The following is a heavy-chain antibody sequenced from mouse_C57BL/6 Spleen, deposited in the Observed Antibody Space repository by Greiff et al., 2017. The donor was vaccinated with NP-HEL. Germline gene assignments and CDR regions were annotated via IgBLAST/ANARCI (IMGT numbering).Heavy chain of an antibody. Sequence: QVHVKQSGAELVRPGSSVKLSCKASGYTFTSYWMDWVKQRPGQGLEWIGNIYPSDSETHYNQKFKDKATLTVDKSSSTAYMQLSSLTSEASAVYYCARWDGYYSAYWGQGTLVTVSA. D-gene: IGHD2-3*01. CDR3: ARWDGYYSAY. CDR2: IYPSDSET. CDR1: GYTFTSYW. J-gene: IGHJ3*01. V-gene: IGHV1-61*01.